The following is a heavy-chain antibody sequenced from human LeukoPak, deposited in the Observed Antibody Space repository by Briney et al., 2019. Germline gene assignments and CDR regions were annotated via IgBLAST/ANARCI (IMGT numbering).Heavy chain of an antibody. Sequence: ASVKVSCKASGGTFRNYAISWVRQAPGQGLEFMGGITPIYETTNYAQKFQGRVTITADESTSTAYMELSSLRSEDTAVYYCARTQWLGNYYYYYMDVWGKGTTVTISS. J-gene: IGHJ6*03. CDR1: GGTFRNYA. CDR3: ARTQWLGNYYYYYMDV. V-gene: IGHV1-69*13. CDR2: ITPIYETT. D-gene: IGHD6-19*01.